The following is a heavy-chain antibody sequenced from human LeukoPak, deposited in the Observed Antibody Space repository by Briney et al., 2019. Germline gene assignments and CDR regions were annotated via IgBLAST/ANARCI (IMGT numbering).Heavy chain of an antibody. CDR3: ALRYFDWLSRSRVYYYYGMDV. CDR1: GGTFSSYA. V-gene: IGHV1-69*13. CDR2: IIPIFGTA. Sequence: AASVKVSCKASGGTFSSYAISWVRQAPGQGLEWMGRIIPIFGTANYAQKFQGRVTITADESTSTAYMELSSLRSEDTAVYYCALRYFDWLSRSRVYYYYGMDVWGKGTTVTVSS. J-gene: IGHJ6*04. D-gene: IGHD3-9*01.